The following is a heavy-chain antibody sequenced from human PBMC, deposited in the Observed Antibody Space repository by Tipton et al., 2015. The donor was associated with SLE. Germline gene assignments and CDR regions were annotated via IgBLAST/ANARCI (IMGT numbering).Heavy chain of an antibody. Sequence: TLSLTCAVSDFSISNPYYWGWIRQPPGKGLEWIGSWYHLERTYFNPTLESRVSISADTSQNQVSLKLTSVTAADTAVYYCARIRPGHGDPFDFWGQGTLVTVSS. CDR3: ARIRPGHGDPFDF. J-gene: IGHJ4*02. D-gene: IGHD4-17*01. CDR2: WYHLERT. CDR1: DFSISNPYY. V-gene: IGHV4-38-2*01.